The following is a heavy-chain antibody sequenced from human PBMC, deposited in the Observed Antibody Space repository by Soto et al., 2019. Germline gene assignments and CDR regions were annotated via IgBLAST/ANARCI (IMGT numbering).Heavy chain of an antibody. CDR2: INAGNGNT. J-gene: IGHJ4*02. Sequence: QVQLVQSGAEVKKPGASVKVSCKASGYTFTSYAMHWVRQAPGRRLEWRGWINAGNGNTKYSQNFQGRVTITRDTSASTAYMELSSLRSEDTAVYYCARGPGGPDGPGDYWGQGALVTVSS. D-gene: IGHD2-15*01. CDR1: GYTFTSYA. CDR3: ARGPGGPDGPGDY. V-gene: IGHV1-3*01.